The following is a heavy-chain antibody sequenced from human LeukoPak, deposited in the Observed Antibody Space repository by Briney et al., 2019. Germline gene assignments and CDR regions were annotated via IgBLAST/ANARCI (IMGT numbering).Heavy chain of an antibody. CDR2: IHRSGSP. CDR3: AREILGGFNPGAY. V-gene: IGHV4-59*12. Sequence: SETLSLTCTVSLDSTTSNFCSWVRQPPGKGLEWIGEIHRSGSPNHNPSLQSRVTISIDRSRNQIALELSSVTGADTAVYYCAREILGGFNPGAYWGQGTLVTVSS. D-gene: IGHD1-14*01. J-gene: IGHJ4*02. CDR1: LDSTTSNF.